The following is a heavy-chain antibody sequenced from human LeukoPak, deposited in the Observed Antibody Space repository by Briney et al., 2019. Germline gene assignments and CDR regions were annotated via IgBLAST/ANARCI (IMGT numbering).Heavy chain of an antibody. Sequence: ASVKVSCKSSRYTFTGYYVHWVRQAPGQGLEWMGWISAYNGNTNYAQKLQGRVTMTTDTSTSTAYMELRSLRSDDTAVYYCATVPVLRFLEREAGFDYWGQGTLVTVSS. J-gene: IGHJ4*02. CDR1: RYTFTGYY. CDR2: ISAYNGNT. V-gene: IGHV1-18*04. D-gene: IGHD3-3*01. CDR3: ATVPVLRFLEREAGFDY.